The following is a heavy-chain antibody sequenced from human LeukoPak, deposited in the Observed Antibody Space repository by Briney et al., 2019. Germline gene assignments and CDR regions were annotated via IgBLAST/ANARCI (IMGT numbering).Heavy chain of an antibody. J-gene: IGHJ4*02. CDR1: GGSISSGGYY. CDR2: IYYSGST. V-gene: IGHV4-31*03. Sequence: SQTLSLTCTVSGGSISSGGYYWSWIRQHPGKGLEWFGYIYYSGSTYYNPSLKSRVAISVDTSKNQFSLKLSSVTAADTAVYYCAREGVWSGYHWFDYWGQGTLVTVSS. D-gene: IGHD3-3*01. CDR3: AREGVWSGYHWFDY.